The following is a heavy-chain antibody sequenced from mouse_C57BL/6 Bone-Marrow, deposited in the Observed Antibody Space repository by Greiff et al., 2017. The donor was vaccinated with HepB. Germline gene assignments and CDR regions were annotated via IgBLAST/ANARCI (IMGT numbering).Heavy chain of an antibody. J-gene: IGHJ2*01. D-gene: IGHD1-1*01. CDR2: IYPGDGDT. Sequence: VKLMESGPELVKPGASVKISCKASGYAFSSSWMNWVKQRPGKGLEWIGRIYPGDGDTNYNGKFKGKATLTADKSSSTAYMQLSSLTSEDSAVYFCAKISITTVVDYWGQGTTRTVSS. CDR3: AKISITTVVDY. CDR1: GYAFSSSW. V-gene: IGHV1-82*01.